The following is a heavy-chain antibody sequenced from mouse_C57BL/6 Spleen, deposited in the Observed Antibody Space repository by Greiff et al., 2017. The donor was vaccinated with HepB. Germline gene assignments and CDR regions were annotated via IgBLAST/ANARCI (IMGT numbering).Heavy chain of an antibody. Sequence: VQLKQSGAELVRPGASVKLSCTASGFNIKDDYMHWVKQRPEQGLEWIGWIDPENGDTEYASKFQGKAPITADTSSNTAYLQLSSLTSEDTAVYYCTTSDYYGSSHWYFDVWGTGTTVTVSS. J-gene: IGHJ1*03. CDR2: IDPENGDT. CDR3: TTSDYYGSSHWYFDV. V-gene: IGHV14-4*01. CDR1: GFNIKDDY. D-gene: IGHD1-1*01.